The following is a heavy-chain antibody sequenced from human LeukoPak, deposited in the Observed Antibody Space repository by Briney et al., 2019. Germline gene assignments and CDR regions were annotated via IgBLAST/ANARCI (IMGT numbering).Heavy chain of an antibody. V-gene: IGHV1-8*01. CDR1: GYTFTSYD. CDR3: ARGRRDVLRFLEWRRPLYGMDV. CDR2: MNPNSENT. Sequence: ASVKVSCKASGYTFTSYDINWVRQATGQALEWMGWMNPNSENTGYAQKFQGRVTMTRNTSISTAYMELSSLRSEDTAVYYCARGRRDVLRFLEWRRPLYGMDVWGQGTTVTVSS. D-gene: IGHD3-3*01. J-gene: IGHJ6*02.